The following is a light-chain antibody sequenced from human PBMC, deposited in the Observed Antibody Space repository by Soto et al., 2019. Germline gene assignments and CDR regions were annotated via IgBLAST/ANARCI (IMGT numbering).Light chain of an antibody. J-gene: IGKJ1*01. CDR3: LQDINYPWT. Sequence: IQMTQSPSTLSASVGDRVTITCRASQSIGSYVNWYQQAPGKPPKVLIYGASNLQSGVPPRFSGSGSGTDFTLAISSLQPEDSETYYCLQDINYPWTFGQGTTVDIK. CDR1: QSIGSY. V-gene: IGKV1-6*01. CDR2: GAS.